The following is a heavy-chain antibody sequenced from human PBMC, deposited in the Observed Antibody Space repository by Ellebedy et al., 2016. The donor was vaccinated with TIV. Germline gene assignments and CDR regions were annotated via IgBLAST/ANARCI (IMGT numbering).Heavy chain of an antibody. CDR2: ISHDGSHQ. J-gene: IGHJ4*02. D-gene: IGHD2-8*02. Sequence: PGGSLRLSCAASRFTFNSYGMHWVRQAPGKGLEWVALISHDGSHQYYADSVKGRFTISRDNSKNTLYLQMNNLRAEDKAVYYCAKEQSSGFWNNYFTGHFDYWGLGTLVTVSS. CDR3: AKEQSSGFWNNYFTGHFDY. V-gene: IGHV3-30*18. CDR1: RFTFNSYG.